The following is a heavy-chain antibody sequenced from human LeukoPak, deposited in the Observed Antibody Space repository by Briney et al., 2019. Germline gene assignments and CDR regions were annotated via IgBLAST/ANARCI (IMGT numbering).Heavy chain of an antibody. CDR1: GYTLTELS. J-gene: IGHJ4*02. V-gene: IGHV1-24*01. CDR3: VTFRIAVAGTLDY. D-gene: IGHD6-19*01. Sequence: ASVKVSCKVSGYTLTELSIHWVRQAPGKGLEWMGGFDPEDGETISAQSFPGRVTMTEDTSTDTAYMELSSLRSEDRVVYYCVTFRIAVAGTLDYWGLGTLVTVSS. CDR2: FDPEDGET.